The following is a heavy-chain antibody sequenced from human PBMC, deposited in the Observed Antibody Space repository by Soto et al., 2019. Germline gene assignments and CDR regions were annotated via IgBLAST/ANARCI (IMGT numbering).Heavy chain of an antibody. Sequence: SVKVSCKASGGTFSSYAISWVRQAPGQGLEWMGGIIPIFGTANYAQKFQGRVTITADESTSTAYMELSSLRSEDTAVYYCARDNLEATPFDYWGQGTLVTVPQ. CDR3: ARDNLEATPFDY. CDR1: GGTFSSYA. J-gene: IGHJ4*02. D-gene: IGHD3-3*01. CDR2: IIPIFGTA. V-gene: IGHV1-69*13.